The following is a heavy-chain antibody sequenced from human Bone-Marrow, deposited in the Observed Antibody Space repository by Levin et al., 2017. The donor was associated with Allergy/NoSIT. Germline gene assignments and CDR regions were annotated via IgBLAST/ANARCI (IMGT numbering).Heavy chain of an antibody. Sequence: GASVKVSCKASGYTFSNYGITWVRQAPGRGLEWMGWINTSNGDKKYAQNVQGRVTMTTDTSTTTAYMELASLRFDDTAVYYCARHQWLEPLDGTPGFDFWGQGTLVTVSS. J-gene: IGHJ4*02. V-gene: IGHV1-18*01. CDR3: ARHQWLEPLDGTPGFDF. CDR1: GYTFSNYG. CDR2: INTSNGDK. D-gene: IGHD6-19*01.